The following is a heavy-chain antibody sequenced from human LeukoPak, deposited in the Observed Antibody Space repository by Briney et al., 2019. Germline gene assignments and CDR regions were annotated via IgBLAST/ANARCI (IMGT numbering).Heavy chain of an antibody. J-gene: IGHJ4*02. CDR1: GFTFSDYT. Sequence: GGSLRLSCATSGFTFSDYTMNWVRQAPGKRLEWLSSISSRGSVIYYADSMKGRFTISRDNANNSLYLQMNSLRGEDTAVYYCACHYYGSATPDHWGQGTLVTVSS. D-gene: IGHD3-10*01. CDR3: ACHYYGSATPDH. V-gene: IGHV3-21*01. CDR2: ISSRGSVI.